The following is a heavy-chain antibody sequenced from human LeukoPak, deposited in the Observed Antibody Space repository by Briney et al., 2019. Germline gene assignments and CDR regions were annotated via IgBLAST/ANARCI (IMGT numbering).Heavy chain of an antibody. CDR2: ISTSGSII. CDR1: GLTFSDYE. J-gene: IGHJ6*03. Sequence: GGSLRLSCAASGLTFSDYEMNWVRQAPGKGLEWVSHISTSGSIIHYADSVEGRFTISRDNAKNSLYLQMNSLRAEDTALYYCARDATTQVGYVYMDVWGKGTTVTISS. D-gene: IGHD5-18*01. CDR3: ARDATTQVGYVYMDV. V-gene: IGHV3-48*03.